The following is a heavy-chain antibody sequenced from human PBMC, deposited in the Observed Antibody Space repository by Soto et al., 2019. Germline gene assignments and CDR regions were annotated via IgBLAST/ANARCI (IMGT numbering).Heavy chain of an antibody. J-gene: IGHJ4*02. CDR1: GDSISYYT. CDR3: ASENESYRSLDY. D-gene: IGHD3-16*02. V-gene: IGHV4-4*07. Sequence: SETLSLTCIVSGDSISYYTWTWIRQPAGKTLEWIGRLYSTGTLTYNPTLKSRVTTSVDTSKNQLSLTLNSVTAADTAVYFCASENESYRSLDYWGQGTVVTVSS. CDR2: LYSTGTL.